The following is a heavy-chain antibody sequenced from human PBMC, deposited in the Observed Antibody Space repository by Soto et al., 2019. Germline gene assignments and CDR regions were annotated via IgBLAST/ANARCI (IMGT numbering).Heavy chain of an antibody. CDR1: GGSISSYY. J-gene: IGHJ4*02. V-gene: IGHV4-59*01. CDR2: IYYTGST. Sequence: QVQLQESGPGLVKPSETLSLTCTVSGGSISSYYWSWIRQPPGKGLEWIGYIYYTGSTDYNPSLMSRVTISVDTSKNQFSLKLTSVTAADTSVYYCARERSSGWAAGGLYDYWGQGTLVTVSS. D-gene: IGHD6-19*01. CDR3: ARERSSGWAAGGLYDY.